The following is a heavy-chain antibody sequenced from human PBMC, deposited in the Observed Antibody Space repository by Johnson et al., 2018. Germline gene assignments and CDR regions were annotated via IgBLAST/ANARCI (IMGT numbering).Heavy chain of an antibody. V-gene: IGHV1-69*09. D-gene: IGHD5-12*01. J-gene: IGHJ6*03. Sequence: QVQLVESGAEVKKXGSSVKVXCKASGGTFSSYTISWVRQAPGQGLEWMGRIIPILGIANYAQKFQGRVTITADKYTSTAYMELSSLRSEDKAVYYWARHRGYDFDKRYYMDVWGKGTTVTVSS. CDR2: IIPILGIA. CDR3: ARHRGYDFDKRYYMDV. CDR1: GGTFSSYT.